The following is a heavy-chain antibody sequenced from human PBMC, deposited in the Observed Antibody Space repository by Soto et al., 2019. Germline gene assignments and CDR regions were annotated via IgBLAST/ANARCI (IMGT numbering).Heavy chain of an antibody. V-gene: IGHV3-30*18. CDR1: GFSVNSQA. D-gene: IGHD5-12*01. CDR3: AKDVRNSAYDTSYYYYYMDV. CDR2: ISFDGTNK. Sequence: PGGSLRLSCAASGFSVNSQAIHWVRQDPGKGLEWVAVISFDGTNKYYADSVKGRFTISRDNSKNTLSLQMNSLRAEDTAVYYCAKDVRNSAYDTSYYYYYMDVWGKGTTVTVSS. J-gene: IGHJ6*03.